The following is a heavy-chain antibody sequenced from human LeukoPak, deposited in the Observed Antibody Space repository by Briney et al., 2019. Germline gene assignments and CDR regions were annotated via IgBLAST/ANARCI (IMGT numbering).Heavy chain of an antibody. V-gene: IGHV3-21*01. CDR2: ISSSSSYI. D-gene: IGHD3-3*01. CDR1: GFTFSGSA. J-gene: IGHJ4*02. Sequence: PGGSLRLSCAASGFTFSGSAMHWVRQAPGKGLEWVSSISSSSSYIYYADSVKGRFTISRDNAKNSLYLQMNSLRAEDMAVYYCARVRPRDYDFWSGYPRGSFDYWGQGTLVTVSS. CDR3: ARVRPRDYDFWSGYPRGSFDY.